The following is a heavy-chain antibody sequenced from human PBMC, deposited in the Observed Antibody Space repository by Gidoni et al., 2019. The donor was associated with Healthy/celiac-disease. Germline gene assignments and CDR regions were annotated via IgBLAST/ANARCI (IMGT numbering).Heavy chain of an antibody. CDR1: GFTVSSNY. V-gene: IGHV3-53*01. D-gene: IGHD1-26*01. J-gene: IGHJ4*02. CDR3: AALLVGGPYYFDY. Sequence: EVQLVESGGGLIQPGGSLRLSCAASGFTVSSNYMRWVRQAPGKGLEWVSVIYSGGSTYYADSVKGRFTISRDNSKNTLYLQMNSLRAEDTAVYYCAALLVGGPYYFDYWGQGTLVTVSS. CDR2: IYSGGST.